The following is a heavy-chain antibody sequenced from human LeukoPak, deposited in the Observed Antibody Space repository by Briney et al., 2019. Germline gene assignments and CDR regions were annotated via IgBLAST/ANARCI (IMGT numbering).Heavy chain of an antibody. D-gene: IGHD3-10*01. Sequence: GGSLRLSCAASGFTFNSYWMSWVRQAPGKGLEWVSSINPDGSEKQYADSVKGRFTTSRDNAKNSLYLQMNSLRAEDTAIYYCARVYYFGDNNWRYFDNWGQGTLVSVSS. CDR3: ARVYYFGDNNWRYFDN. V-gene: IGHV3-7*01. CDR2: INPDGSEK. CDR1: GFTFNSYW. J-gene: IGHJ4*02.